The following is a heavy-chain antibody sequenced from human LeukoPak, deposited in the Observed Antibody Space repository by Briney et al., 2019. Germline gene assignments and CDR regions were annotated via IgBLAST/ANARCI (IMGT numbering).Heavy chain of an antibody. CDR1: GFTFSSYA. CDR3: AKSGYGSGSYDY. J-gene: IGHJ4*02. Sequence: GGSLRLSCAASGFTFSSYAMSWVRQAPGKGLEWVSAISGSGGSTYYADSVKGRFTISRDNSKNTLCLQMNSLRAEDTAVYYCAKSGYGSGSYDYWGQGTLVTVSS. CDR2: ISGSGGST. V-gene: IGHV3-23*01. D-gene: IGHD3-10*01.